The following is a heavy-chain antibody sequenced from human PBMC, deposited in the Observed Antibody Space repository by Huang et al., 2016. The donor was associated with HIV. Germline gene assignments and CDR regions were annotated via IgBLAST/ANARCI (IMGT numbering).Heavy chain of an antibody. CDR3: ARGITFQADAMVAPAATDFYFYYLDV. Sequence: VQLQESGPGLVKPSGPLSLTCSPSGDSISGPYWSWSRQPPGKGTEWVGSMYFRGSTTYNTTLKKRVPSSVDSCMNQFGLRLGAVTATDAALDYCARGITFQADAMVAPAATDFYFYYLDVWGKGTTVIV. CDR2: MYFRGST. D-gene: IGHD2-2*01. CDR1: GDSISGPY. J-gene: IGHJ6*03. V-gene: IGHV4-59*11.